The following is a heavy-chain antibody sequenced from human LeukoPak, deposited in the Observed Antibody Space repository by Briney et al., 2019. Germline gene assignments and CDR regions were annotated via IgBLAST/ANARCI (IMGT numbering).Heavy chain of an antibody. CDR1: GFTFSSYW. CDR2: IKQDGSEK. CDR3: AKPDDSSGYYYGYYFDY. D-gene: IGHD3-22*01. J-gene: IGHJ4*02. V-gene: IGHV3-7*01. Sequence: GGSLRLSCAASGFTFSSYWMSWVRQAPGKGLEWVANIKQDGSEKYYVDSVKGRFTISRDNAKNSLYLQMNSLRPEDTAVYYCAKPDDSSGYYYGYYFDYWGQGTLVTVSS.